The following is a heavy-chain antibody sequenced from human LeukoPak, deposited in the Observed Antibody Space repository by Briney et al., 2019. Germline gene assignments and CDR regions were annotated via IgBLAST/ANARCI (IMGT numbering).Heavy chain of an antibody. CDR1: GGSFSGYY. CDR3: ARGLSGRGPVGY. Sequence: PSETLSLTCAVYGGSFSGYYWSWIRQPPGKGLEWIGEINHSGSTNYNPSLKSRVTISLDTSKNQFSLKLSSVTAADTAVYYCARGLSGRGPVGYWGQGTLVTVSS. V-gene: IGHV4-34*01. CDR2: INHSGST. J-gene: IGHJ4*02. D-gene: IGHD4-23*01.